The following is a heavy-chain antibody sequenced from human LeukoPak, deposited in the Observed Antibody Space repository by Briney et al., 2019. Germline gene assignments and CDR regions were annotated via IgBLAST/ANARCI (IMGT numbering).Heavy chain of an antibody. CDR2: INHSGST. D-gene: IGHD3-16*01. J-gene: IGHJ6*03. V-gene: IGHV4-34*01. CDR1: GGSFSGYY. CDR3: ARGLDGGSYYYYYMDV. Sequence: PSETLSLTCAVYGGSFSGYYWSWIRQPPGKGLEWIGEINHSGSTNYNPSLKSRVTISVDTSKNQFSLKLSSVTAADTAVYYCARGLDGGSYYYYYMDVWGKGTTVTISS.